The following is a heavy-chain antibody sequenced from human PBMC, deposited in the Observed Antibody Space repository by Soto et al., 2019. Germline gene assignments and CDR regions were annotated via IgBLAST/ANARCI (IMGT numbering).Heavy chain of an antibody. V-gene: IGHV4-39*01. J-gene: IGHJ5*02. Sequence: QLQLQESGPGLVKPSETLSLTCTVSGGSISSSSYCWGWIRQPPGKGLEWIGSIYYSGSTYYNPSLKSRVTISVDTSKNQFSLKLSSVTAADTAVYYCARRGSWGYEDWFDPWGQGTLVTVSS. D-gene: IGHD6-13*01. CDR1: GGSISSSSYC. CDR2: IYYSGST. CDR3: ARRGSWGYEDWFDP.